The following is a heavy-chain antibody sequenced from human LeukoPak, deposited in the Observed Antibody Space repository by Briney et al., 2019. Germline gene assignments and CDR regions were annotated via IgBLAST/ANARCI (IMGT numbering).Heavy chain of an antibody. V-gene: IGHV4-59*11. D-gene: IGHD5-24*01. Sequence: SETLSLTCTVSGGSISSHYWSWIRQPPGKGLEWIGYIYNSGTTDYNPSLKSRVTISVDTSKNQFSLKLSSVTAADTAVYYCARASWMATIFFDYWGQGTLVTVSS. CDR1: GGSISSHY. CDR3: ARASWMATIFFDY. CDR2: IYNSGTT. J-gene: IGHJ4*02.